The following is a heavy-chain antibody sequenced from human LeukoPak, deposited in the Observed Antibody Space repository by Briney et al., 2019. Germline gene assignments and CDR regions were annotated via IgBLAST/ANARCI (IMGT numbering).Heavy chain of an antibody. CDR2: IKQDGSEK. Sequence: GGSLRLSCAGSGFTFSSHGMDWVRQAPGKGLEWVANIKQDGSEKYYVDSVKGRFTISRDNAKNSLYLQMNSLRAEDTAVYYCARVYSSSWYGRGYFDYWGQGTLVTVSS. CDR1: GFTFSSHG. CDR3: ARVYSSSWYGRGYFDY. D-gene: IGHD6-13*01. J-gene: IGHJ4*02. V-gene: IGHV3-7*01.